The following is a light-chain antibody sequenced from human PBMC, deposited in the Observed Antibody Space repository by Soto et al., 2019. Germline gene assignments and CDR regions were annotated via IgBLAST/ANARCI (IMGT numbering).Light chain of an antibody. CDR3: QKRYSWPLT. Sequence: EIVLTQSPAALSLSPGGRATLSCMVSQSINIYLAWYQQKLGQAPRLLIYDASIRATGIPARFSGSGSGTDFTLTISSLVPEDFGVYYCQKRYSWPLTFGGGTKVDI. CDR2: DAS. J-gene: IGKJ4*01. V-gene: IGKV3-11*01. CDR1: QSINIY.